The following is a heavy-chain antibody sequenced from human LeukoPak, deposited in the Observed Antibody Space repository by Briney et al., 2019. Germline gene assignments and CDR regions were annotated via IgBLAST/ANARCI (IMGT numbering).Heavy chain of an antibody. CDR2: IYYSGST. D-gene: IGHD6-19*01. Sequence: RPSETLSLTCTVSGGSVSSGSYYWSWIRQPPGKGLEWIGYIYYSGSTNYNPSLKSRVTISVDTSKNQFSLKLSSVTAADTAVYYWARDGPYSSGWGGGYYFDYWGQGTLVTVSS. V-gene: IGHV4-61*01. J-gene: IGHJ4*02. CDR1: GGSVSSGSYY. CDR3: ARDGPYSSGWGGGYYFDY.